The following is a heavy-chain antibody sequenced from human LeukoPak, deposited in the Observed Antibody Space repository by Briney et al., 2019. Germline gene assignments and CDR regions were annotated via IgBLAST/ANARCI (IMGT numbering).Heavy chain of an antibody. CDR2: IYHSGST. V-gene: IGHV4-59*12. D-gene: IGHD2-15*01. J-gene: IGHJ3*02. CDR3: ARVLVEYCSGGSCYPSGDDAFDI. CDR1: GGSISSYY. Sequence: SETLSLTCTVSGGSISSYYWSWIRQPPGKGLEWIGEIYHSGSTNYNPSLKSRVTISVDKSKNQFSLKLSSVTAADTAVYYCARVLVEYCSGGSCYPSGDDAFDIWGQGTMVTVSS.